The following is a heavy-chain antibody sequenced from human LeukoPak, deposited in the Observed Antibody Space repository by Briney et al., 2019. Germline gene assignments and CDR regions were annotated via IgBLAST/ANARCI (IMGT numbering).Heavy chain of an antibody. CDR2: SRIKADSYIT. V-gene: IGHV3-72*01. J-gene: IGHJ3*02. D-gene: IGHD2-2*01. Sequence: PGGSLRLSCAASGFSLSDHYMDWVCQAPGKELEWVARSRIKADSYITQYAASVKGRFIISRNDSKNSLYLQMDSLKTEDTAIYYRARGYHSFDMWGQGTVVTVSS. CDR3: ARGYHSFDM. CDR1: GFSLSDHY.